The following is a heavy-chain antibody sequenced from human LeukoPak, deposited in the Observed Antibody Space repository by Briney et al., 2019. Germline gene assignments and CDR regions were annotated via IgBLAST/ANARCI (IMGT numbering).Heavy chain of an antibody. J-gene: IGHJ4*02. CDR3: ARLAVAGTLVFDY. CDR1: GYSFTSYW. CDR2: IYPSDSDT. Sequence: GESLKISCKGSGYSFTSYWIGWVRQMPGKGLEWMGIIYPSDSDTRYSPSFQGQVTISADKSISTAYLQWSSQKASDTAMHYCARLAVAGTLVFDYWGQGTLVTVSS. V-gene: IGHV5-51*01. D-gene: IGHD6-19*01.